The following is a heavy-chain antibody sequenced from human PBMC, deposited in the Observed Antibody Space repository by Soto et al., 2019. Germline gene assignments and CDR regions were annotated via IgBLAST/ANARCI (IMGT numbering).Heavy chain of an antibody. CDR1: GFTFSDYY. Sequence: GGSLRLSCAASGFTFSDYYMSWIRQAPGKGLEWVSYISSSGSTIYYADSVKGRFTISRDNAKNSLYLQMNSLRAEDTAVYYCARESTIFDDYYYMDVWGKGTTVTVSS. CDR3: ARESTIFDDYYYMDV. V-gene: IGHV3-11*01. J-gene: IGHJ6*03. CDR2: ISSSGSTI. D-gene: IGHD3-3*01.